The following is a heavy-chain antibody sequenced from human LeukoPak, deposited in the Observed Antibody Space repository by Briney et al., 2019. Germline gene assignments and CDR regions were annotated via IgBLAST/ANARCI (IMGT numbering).Heavy chain of an antibody. CDR1: GSTVSSNY. Sequence: PGGSLRLSCAASGSTVSSNYMSWIRQPPGKGLEWIGYIYYSGSTNYNPSLKSRVTISVDTSKNQFSLKLSSVTAADTAVYYCAREARRWELQRLPFDYWGQGTLVTVSS. CDR3: AREARRWELQRLPFDY. CDR2: IYYSGST. J-gene: IGHJ4*02. D-gene: IGHD1-26*01. V-gene: IGHV4-59*02.